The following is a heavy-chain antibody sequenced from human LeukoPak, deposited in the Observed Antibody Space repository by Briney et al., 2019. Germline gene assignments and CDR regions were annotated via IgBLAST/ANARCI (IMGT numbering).Heavy chain of an antibody. J-gene: IGHJ6*02. CDR2: INPNSGGT. D-gene: IGHD2-2*01. CDR1: GYTFTSYD. CDR3: ARVGPPDASGMDV. V-gene: IGHV1-2*06. Sequence: ASVKVSCKASGYTFTSYDINWVRQAPGQGLEWMGRINPNSGGTNYAQKFQGRVTMTRDTSISTAYMELSRLRSDDTAVYYCARVGPPDASGMDVWGQGTTVTVSS.